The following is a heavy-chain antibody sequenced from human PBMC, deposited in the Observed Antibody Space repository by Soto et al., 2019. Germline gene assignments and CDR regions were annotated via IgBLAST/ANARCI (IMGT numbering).Heavy chain of an antibody. CDR1: GGSISSYY. Sequence: SETLSLTCTVSGGSISSYYWSWIRQPPGKGLEWIGYIYYSGSTNYNPSLKSRVSISVDTSKNQFSLKLSSVTAADTAVYYCASTGYSSGWYPFDYWGQGTLVTVSS. CDR3: ASTGYSSGWYPFDY. CDR2: IYYSGST. D-gene: IGHD6-19*01. V-gene: IGHV4-59*01. J-gene: IGHJ4*02.